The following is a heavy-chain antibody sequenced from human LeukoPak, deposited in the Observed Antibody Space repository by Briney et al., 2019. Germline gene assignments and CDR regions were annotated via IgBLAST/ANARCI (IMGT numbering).Heavy chain of an antibody. CDR3: ARELYSGYGRFDY. V-gene: IGHV3-21*01. Sequence: GGSLRLSCAASGFTFSSYEMNWVRQAPGKGLEWVSSISSGSGYIYYADSVKGRFTISRDNAKNSLYLQMNSLRAEDTAVYYCARELYSGYGRFDYWGQGTLVTVSS. J-gene: IGHJ4*02. CDR2: ISSGSGYI. CDR1: GFTFSSYE. D-gene: IGHD5-12*01.